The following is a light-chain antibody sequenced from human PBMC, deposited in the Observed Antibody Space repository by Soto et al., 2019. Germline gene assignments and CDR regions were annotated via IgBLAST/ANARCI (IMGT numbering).Light chain of an antibody. CDR2: RNN. CDR1: SSNIGTNS. J-gene: IGLJ3*02. Sequence: QSVMTQPPSASETPGQRVTISCSGSSSNIGTNSVNWYQKFPGTAPKLLIDRNNQRPSGVPDRFSGSKSGTSASLAISGLQSDDEADYYCAAWDDSLNGPVFGGGTKLTVL. V-gene: IGLV1-44*01. CDR3: AAWDDSLNGPV.